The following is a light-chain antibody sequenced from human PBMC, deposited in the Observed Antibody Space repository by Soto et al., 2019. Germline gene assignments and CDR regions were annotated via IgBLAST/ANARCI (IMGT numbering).Light chain of an antibody. Sequence: QSALTQPASVSGSPGQSITISCTGTSSDVGGYNYVSWYQQHPGKAPKRIMSEVSNRPSGVSNRFSGSKTGNTASLIISGLQAEDEADYYCSSYTTSSTVVFGGGTKLTVL. CDR3: SSYTTSSTVV. CDR2: EVS. J-gene: IGLJ2*01. V-gene: IGLV2-14*01. CDR1: SSDVGGYNY.